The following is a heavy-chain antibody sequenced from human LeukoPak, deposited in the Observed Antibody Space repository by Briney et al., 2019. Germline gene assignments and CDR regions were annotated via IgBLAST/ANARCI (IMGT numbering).Heavy chain of an antibody. V-gene: IGHV4-59*01. CDR3: ARVSWFPGTSYYYMDV. D-gene: IGHD1-1*01. J-gene: IGHJ6*03. CDR1: GGSISSYY. Sequence: KTSETLSLTCTVSGGSISSYYWSWIRQPPGKGLEWIGYIHYSGTTNYNPSLKSRVTISVDTSKNKFSLKLSSVTAADTAVYYCARVSWFPGTSYYYMDVWGKGTTVTVSS. CDR2: IHYSGTT.